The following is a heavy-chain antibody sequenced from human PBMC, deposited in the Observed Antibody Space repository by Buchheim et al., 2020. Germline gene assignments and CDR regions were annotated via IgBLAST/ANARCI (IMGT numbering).Heavy chain of an antibody. J-gene: IGHJ6*02. D-gene: IGHD4-17*01. V-gene: IGHV3-23*04. Sequence: VQLVESGGGVVQPGRSLRLSCAASGFTFSSYAMSWVRQAPGKGLEWVSAISGSGGSTYYADSAKGRFTISRDNSKNTLYLQMNSLRAEDTAVYYCAKDPPYGDYEDYYYGMDVWGQGTT. CDR3: AKDPPYGDYEDYYYGMDV. CDR2: ISGSGGST. CDR1: GFTFSSYA.